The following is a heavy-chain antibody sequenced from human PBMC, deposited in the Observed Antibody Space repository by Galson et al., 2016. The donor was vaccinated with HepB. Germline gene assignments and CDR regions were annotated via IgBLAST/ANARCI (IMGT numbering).Heavy chain of an antibody. CDR1: GGTFSSSA. Sequence: SVKVSCKASGGTFSSSAISWVRQAPGQGLEWMGGIIPVFGTTNYAQKFQGRVTITADESTRTAYMELSSLRSEDTAVYYCGASTPPDIVVVGADTFEYCGQGTLVTLS. CDR2: IIPVFGTT. J-gene: IGHJ4*02. CDR3: GASTPPDIVVVGADTFEY. D-gene: IGHD2-15*01. V-gene: IGHV1-69*13.